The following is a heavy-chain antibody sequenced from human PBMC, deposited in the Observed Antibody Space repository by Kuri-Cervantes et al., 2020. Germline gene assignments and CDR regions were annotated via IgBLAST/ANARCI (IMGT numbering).Heavy chain of an antibody. J-gene: IGHJ6*02. D-gene: IGHD6-6*01. Sequence: GGSLRLSCAASGFTFSSYGMHWVRQAPGKGLEWVAVISYDGSNKYYADSVKGRFTISRDNSKNTLYLQMNSLRAEDTAVYYCAKPKYSSSSELGYYYYGMDVWGQGTTVTVSS. CDR1: GFTFSSYG. V-gene: IGHV3-30*18. CDR3: AKPKYSSSSELGYYYYGMDV. CDR2: ISYDGSNK.